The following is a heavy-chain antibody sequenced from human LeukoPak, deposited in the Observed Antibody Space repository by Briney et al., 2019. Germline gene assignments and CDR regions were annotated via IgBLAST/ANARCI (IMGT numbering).Heavy chain of an antibody. J-gene: IGHJ4*02. CDR2: VYYSGST. CDR3: ARHEGYSYGLLDY. CDR1: RDSVSNDKFF. D-gene: IGHD5-18*01. Sequence: SETLSLTCTVSRDSVSNDKFFWGWIRQPPGEGLEWIGSVYYSGSTYYNPSLNSRVTISVDTSKNQFSLKLSSVTAADTAVYYCARHEGYSYGLLDYWGQGTLVTVSS. V-gene: IGHV4-39*01.